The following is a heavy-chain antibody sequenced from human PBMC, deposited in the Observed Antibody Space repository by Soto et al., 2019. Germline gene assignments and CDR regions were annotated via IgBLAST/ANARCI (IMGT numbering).Heavy chain of an antibody. Sequence: QVQLVQSGAEVKKPGSSVKVSCKASGGTFSSYTISWVRQAPGQGLEWMGRIIPILGIANYAQKFQARVTITADKTTSTAYMALSSLRSEDTAVYYCARGRKGSSWEIGAFDIWGQGTMVTVSS. D-gene: IGHD6-13*01. CDR2: IIPILGIA. J-gene: IGHJ3*02. V-gene: IGHV1-69*02. CDR3: ARGRKGSSWEIGAFDI. CDR1: GGTFSSYT.